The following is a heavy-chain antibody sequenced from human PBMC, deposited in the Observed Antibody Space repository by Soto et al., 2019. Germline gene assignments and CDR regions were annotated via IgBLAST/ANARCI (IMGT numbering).Heavy chain of an antibody. CDR3: ARDKPYDSSGYWGTDY. V-gene: IGHV3-74*01. J-gene: IGHJ4*02. D-gene: IGHD3-22*01. Sequence: EVQLVESGGGLVQPGGSLRLSCAASGFTFSSYCMHWVRQAPGKGLVWVSRINSDGSSTSYADSVKGRFTISRDNAKNTLYLQMNSLRAEDTAVYYCARDKPYDSSGYWGTDYWGQGTLVTVSS. CDR1: GFTFSSYC. CDR2: INSDGSST.